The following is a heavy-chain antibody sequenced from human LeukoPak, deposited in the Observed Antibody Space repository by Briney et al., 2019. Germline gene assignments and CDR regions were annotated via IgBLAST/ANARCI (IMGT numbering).Heavy chain of an antibody. CDR1: GFSFSSYA. Sequence: GGSLRLSCAASGFSFSSYAMSWVRQAPGKKVEWVSAISGSGGSTYYADSVKGRFTISRDNSKNTLYLQMNSLRAEDTAVYYCAKSRGVSRRSNFDYWGQGTLVTVSS. J-gene: IGHJ4*02. CDR2: ISGSGGST. CDR3: AKSRGVSRRSNFDY. D-gene: IGHD3-10*01. V-gene: IGHV3-23*01.